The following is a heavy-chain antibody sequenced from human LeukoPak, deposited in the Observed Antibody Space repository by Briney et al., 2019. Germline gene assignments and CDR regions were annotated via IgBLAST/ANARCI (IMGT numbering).Heavy chain of an antibody. CDR3: AKTTVTSEEYFYYYMDV. CDR2: IITYKGNT. J-gene: IGHJ6*03. CDR1: GYTFTSYG. V-gene: IGHV1-18*01. Sequence: ASVKVSCKTSGYTFTSYGLSWVRQAPGQGLEWMGCIITYKGNTYYSQKLQGRVTMTTDTSTSTAYMELRSLRSDDTAVYYCAKTTVTSEEYFYYYMDVWGKGTTVTVSS. D-gene: IGHD4-17*01.